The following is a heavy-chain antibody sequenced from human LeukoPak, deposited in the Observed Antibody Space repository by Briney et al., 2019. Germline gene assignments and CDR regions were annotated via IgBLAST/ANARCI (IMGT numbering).Heavy chain of an antibody. Sequence: GGSLRLSCAASGFTFSSYEMNWVRQAPGKGLEWVSYISSSGSTIYYADSVKGRFTISRDNAKNSRYLQMNSLRAEDTAVYYCARDSILWFGESNYYYYGMDVWGKGTTVTVSS. V-gene: IGHV3-48*03. D-gene: IGHD3-10*01. CDR3: ARDSILWFGESNYYYYGMDV. CDR2: ISSSGSTI. J-gene: IGHJ6*04. CDR1: GFTFSSYE.